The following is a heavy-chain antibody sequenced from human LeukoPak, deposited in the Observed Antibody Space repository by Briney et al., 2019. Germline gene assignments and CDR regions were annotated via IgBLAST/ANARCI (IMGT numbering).Heavy chain of an antibody. Sequence: SGGSLRLSFAASGFTFISYAMSWFRQAPGKGLDWVSAIICRGGSTYNEESAKGRFPISRDNSKNKLYLQMNSLRAEDTAVYYCAKLNGASPLYGMDVWGQGTTVTVSS. CDR3: AKLNGASPLYGMDV. V-gene: IGHV3-23*01. CDR1: GFTFISYA. CDR2: IICRGGST. J-gene: IGHJ6*02. D-gene: IGHD4-17*01.